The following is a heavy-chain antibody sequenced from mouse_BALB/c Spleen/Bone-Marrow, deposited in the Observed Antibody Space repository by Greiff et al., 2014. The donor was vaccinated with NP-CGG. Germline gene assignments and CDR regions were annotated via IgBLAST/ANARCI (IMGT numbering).Heavy chain of an antibody. V-gene: IGHV5-9-3*01. Sequence: EVKLMESGGGLVKPGGSLKLSCAASGFTFSAYVMSWVRQTPEMRLEWVASISSGGGYTYYPDSVKGRFTISRDNAKNTLYLQMSSLGSEDTAMYYCSRQSGYDRTTYFDYWGQGTTLIVSS. J-gene: IGHJ2*01. CDR1: GFTFSAYV. D-gene: IGHD2-2*01. CDR2: ISSGGGYT. CDR3: SRQSGYDRTTYFDY.